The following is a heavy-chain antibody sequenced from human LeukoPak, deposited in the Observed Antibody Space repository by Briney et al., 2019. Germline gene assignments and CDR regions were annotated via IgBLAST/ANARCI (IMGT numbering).Heavy chain of an antibody. V-gene: IGHV4-34*01. D-gene: IGHD3-22*01. J-gene: IGHJ4*02. Sequence: KPSETLSLTCAVYGGSFSGYYWSWIRQPPGKGLEWIGEINHSGSTNYNPSLKSRVTISVDTSKNQFSLKLSSVTAADTAVYYYASTKTGYDSSGYYEEGYYWGQGTLVTVSS. CDR2: INHSGST. CDR3: ASTKTGYDSSGYYEEGYY. CDR1: GGSFSGYY.